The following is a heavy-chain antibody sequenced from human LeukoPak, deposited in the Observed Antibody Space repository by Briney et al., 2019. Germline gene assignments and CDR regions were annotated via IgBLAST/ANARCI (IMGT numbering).Heavy chain of an antibody. D-gene: IGHD3-9*01. CDR3: ARETYYDISTGYYIGAFDI. CDR2: ISAYNGNT. Sequence: ASVKVSCKASGYTFTSYGISWVRQAPGQGLEWMGWISAYNGNTNYAQKLQGRVTMTTDTSTSTAYMELRSLRSDDTAVYYCARETYYDISTGYYIGAFDIWGQGTMVTVSS. J-gene: IGHJ3*02. CDR1: GYTFTSYG. V-gene: IGHV1-18*01.